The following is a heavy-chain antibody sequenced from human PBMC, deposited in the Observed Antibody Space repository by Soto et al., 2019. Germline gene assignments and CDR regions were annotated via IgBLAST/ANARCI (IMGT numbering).Heavy chain of an antibody. CDR3: ASGTYYYDSSGYHWRYYFAY. J-gene: IGHJ4*01. V-gene: IGHV4-30-2*01. Sequence: PSETLSLSCAGSGGSISRGGYSGSWIRQPPGKGLEWIGYIYHSGSTYYNPSLKSRVTISVDRSKNQCSLKLSSVTAADTAVYYCASGTYYYDSSGYHWRYYFAYPRQGTVVPVS. D-gene: IGHD3-22*01. CDR2: IYHSGST. CDR1: GGSISRGGYS.